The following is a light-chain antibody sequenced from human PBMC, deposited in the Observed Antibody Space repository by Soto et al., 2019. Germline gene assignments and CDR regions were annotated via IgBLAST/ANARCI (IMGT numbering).Light chain of an antibody. CDR1: SSNIGAGYD. Sequence: QSVLTQPPSVSGAPGQRVTISCTGSSSNIGAGYDVHWYQQLPGTAPKLLIYSNNNRPSGVPDRFSGSKSGTSASLAITGLRAEDEADYYGQSFDSSLSGWVFGGGTKVTVL. V-gene: IGLV1-40*01. CDR3: QSFDSSLSGWV. J-gene: IGLJ3*02. CDR2: SNN.